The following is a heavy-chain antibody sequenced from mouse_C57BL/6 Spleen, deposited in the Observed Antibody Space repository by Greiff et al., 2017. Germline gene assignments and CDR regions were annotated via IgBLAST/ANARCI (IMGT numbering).Heavy chain of an antibody. J-gene: IGHJ2*01. V-gene: IGHV1-55*01. CDR1: GYTFTSYW. D-gene: IGHD1-1*01. CDR2: IYPGSGST. CDR3: ARDGSSRYYFDY. Sequence: QVQLQQPGAELVKPGASVKMSCKASGYTFTSYWITWVKQRPGQGLEWIGDIYPGSGSTNYNEKFKSKATLTVDTSSSTAYMQLSSLTSDGSAVYYCARDGSSRYYFDYWGQGTTLTVSS.